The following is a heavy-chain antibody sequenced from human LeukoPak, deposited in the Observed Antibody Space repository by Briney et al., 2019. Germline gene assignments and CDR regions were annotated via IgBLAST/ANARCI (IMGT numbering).Heavy chain of an antibody. CDR3: AKVIAVASGYFQH. Sequence: SGRSLRLSCAASGFTFSSYGMHWVRQAPGKGLEWVAVIWYDGSNKYYADSVKGRFTISRDNSKNTLYLQMNSLRAEDTAVYYCAKVIAVASGYFQHWGQGTLVTVSS. CDR2: IWYDGSNK. D-gene: IGHD6-19*01. CDR1: GFTFSSYG. J-gene: IGHJ1*01. V-gene: IGHV3-33*06.